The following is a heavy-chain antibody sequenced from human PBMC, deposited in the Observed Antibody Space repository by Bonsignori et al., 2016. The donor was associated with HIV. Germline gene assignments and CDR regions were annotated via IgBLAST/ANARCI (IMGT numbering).Heavy chain of an antibody. CDR3: ARGELGASDDAFDI. CDR2: IYHSGST. Sequence: QVQLQESGPGLVKPSETLSLTCTVSSYSISSAYYWGWIRQPPGQGLEWIGSIYHSGSTYYNPSLKSRVTISVDTSKNQVSLNLSSVTAADTAVYYCARGELGASDDAFDIWGQGTMVTGLF. V-gene: IGHV4-38-2*02. D-gene: IGHD1-26*01. CDR1: SYSISSAYY. J-gene: IGHJ3*02.